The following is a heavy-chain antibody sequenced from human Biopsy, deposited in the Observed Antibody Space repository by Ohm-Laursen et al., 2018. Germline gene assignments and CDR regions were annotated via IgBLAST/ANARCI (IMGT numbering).Heavy chain of an antibody. CDR3: ARGSNEYGGLYFPH. J-gene: IGHJ1*01. V-gene: IGHV4-59*11. CDR2: ISHTGYT. CDR1: GGSFTGHY. Sequence: SQTLSLTCPVSGGSFTGHYWTWIRQPPGKGLEWIGHISHTGYTSYKSSLKSRATISLDTSRKHFSLRLTSLAAADTAVYYCARGSNEYGGLYFPHWGQGTLVTVSS. D-gene: IGHD4-23*01.